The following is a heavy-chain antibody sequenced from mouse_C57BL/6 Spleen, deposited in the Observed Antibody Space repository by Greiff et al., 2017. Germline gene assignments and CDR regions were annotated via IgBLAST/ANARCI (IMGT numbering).Heavy chain of an antibody. CDR2: IDPEDGDT. CDR1: GFNIKNYY. CDR3: NGDASQVCYALDY. V-gene: IGHV14-1*01. Sequence: VQLQQSGAELVRPGASVKLSCTASGFNIKNYYMHWVKQRPEQGLEWIGRIDPEDGDTEYAPKFQGKATMTADTSSNTAYLPLSSLTSDDTAFYYCNGDASQVCYALDYWGQGTSVTVSS. D-gene: IGHD3-1*01. J-gene: IGHJ4*01.